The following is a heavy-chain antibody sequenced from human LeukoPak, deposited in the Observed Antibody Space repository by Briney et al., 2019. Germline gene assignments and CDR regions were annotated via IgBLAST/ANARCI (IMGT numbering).Heavy chain of an antibody. CDR2: IYHSGST. Sequence: SETLSLACTVSGYSISSGYYWGWIRQPPVKGLEWIGSIYHSGSTYYNPSLKSRVTISVDTSKNQFSLKLSSVTAADTAVYYCARDSSTGEADYWGQGTLVTVSS. D-gene: IGHD7-27*01. CDR1: GYSISSGYY. J-gene: IGHJ4*02. CDR3: ARDSSTGEADY. V-gene: IGHV4-38-2*02.